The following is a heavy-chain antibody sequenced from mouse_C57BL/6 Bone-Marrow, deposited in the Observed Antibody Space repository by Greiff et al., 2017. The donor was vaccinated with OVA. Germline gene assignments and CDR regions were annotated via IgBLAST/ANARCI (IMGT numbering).Heavy chain of an antibody. J-gene: IGHJ1*03. CDR2: INYDGSST. CDR1: GFTFSDYY. Sequence: EVKVVESEGGLVQPGSSMKLSCTASGFTFSDYYMAWVRQVPEKGLEWVANINYDGSSTYYLDSLKSRFIISRDNAKNILYLQMSSLKSEDTATYYCAGDGGHWYFDVWGTGTTVTVSS. V-gene: IGHV5-16*01. CDR3: AGDGGHWYFDV.